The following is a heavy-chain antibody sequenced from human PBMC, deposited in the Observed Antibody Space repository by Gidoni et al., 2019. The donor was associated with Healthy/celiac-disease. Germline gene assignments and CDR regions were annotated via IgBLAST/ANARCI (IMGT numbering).Heavy chain of an antibody. CDR2: ISGSGGST. CDR3: AKDGSYCSSTSCYFTADAFDI. J-gene: IGHJ3*02. V-gene: IGHV3-23*01. CDR1: GFTFSSYA. Sequence: EVQLLESGGGLVQPGGSLRLSCAASGFTFSSYAMSWVRQAPGKGLEWVSAISGSGGSTYYADSVKGRFTISRDNSKNTLYLQMNSLRAEDTAVYYCAKDGSYCSSTSCYFTADAFDIWGQGTMVTVSS. D-gene: IGHD2-2*01.